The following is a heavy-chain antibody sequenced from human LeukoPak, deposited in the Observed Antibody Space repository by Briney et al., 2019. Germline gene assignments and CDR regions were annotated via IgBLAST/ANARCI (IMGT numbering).Heavy chain of an antibody. CDR3: ARGGYSYGYDY. D-gene: IGHD5-18*01. J-gene: IGHJ4*02. Sequence: PSETLSLTCTVSGYSISSGYYWGWIRQSPGKGLEWIGNIHHSGNIYYNVSLKSRVTISVDTSKNQFSLKLSSVTAADTAVYYCARGGYSYGYDYWGQGTLVTVSS. CDR2: IHHSGNI. V-gene: IGHV4-38-2*02. CDR1: GYSISSGYY.